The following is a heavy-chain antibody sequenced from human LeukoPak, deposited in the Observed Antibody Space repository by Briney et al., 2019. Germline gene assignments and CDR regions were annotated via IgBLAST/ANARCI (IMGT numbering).Heavy chain of an antibody. CDR1: GGSINSYY. CDR2: IYYSGST. V-gene: IGHV4-59*08. D-gene: IGHD3-10*01. Sequence: SETLSLTCTVSGGSINSYYWNWIRQPPGKGLEWIGYIYYSGSTNYNPSLKSRVTISVDTSKNQFSLKLSSVTAADTAVYYCARGDGRGYFDYWGQGTLVTVSS. CDR3: ARGDGRGYFDY. J-gene: IGHJ4*02.